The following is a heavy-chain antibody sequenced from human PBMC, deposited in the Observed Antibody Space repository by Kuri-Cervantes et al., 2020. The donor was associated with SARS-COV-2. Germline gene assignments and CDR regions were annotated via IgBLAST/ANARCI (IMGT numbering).Heavy chain of an antibody. J-gene: IGHJ6*03. Sequence: GESLKISCAASGFTFSSYAMHWVRQAPGKGLEWVAVISYDGSNKYYADSVKGRFIISRDNSKNTLYLQMNSLRAEDTAVYFCARDMTADYFYFQYMDVWGKGTTVTVSS. D-gene: IGHD2-21*02. CDR3: ARDMTADYFYFQYMDV. CDR2: ISYDGSNK. CDR1: GFTFSSYA. V-gene: IGHV3-30*04.